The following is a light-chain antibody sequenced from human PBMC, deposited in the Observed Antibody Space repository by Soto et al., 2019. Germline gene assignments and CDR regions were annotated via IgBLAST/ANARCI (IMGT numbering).Light chain of an antibody. CDR3: SSYTSSSTPYV. J-gene: IGLJ1*01. V-gene: IGLV2-14*01. CDR1: SIDVGSYNY. Sequence: QSVLTQPASVSGSPGQSITISCTGTSIDVGSYNYVSWYQQHPGKAPKLMIYDVSNRPSGVSNRFSGSKSGNTASLTISGLQAEDEADYYCSSYTSSSTPYVFGTGTKLTVL. CDR2: DVS.